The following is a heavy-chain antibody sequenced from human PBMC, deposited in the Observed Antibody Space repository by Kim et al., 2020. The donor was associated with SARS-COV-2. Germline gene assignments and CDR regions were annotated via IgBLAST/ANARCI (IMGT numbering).Heavy chain of an antibody. J-gene: IGHJ4*02. V-gene: IGHV4-39*01. CDR2: IYYSGST. D-gene: IGHD2-2*01. CDR1: GGSISSSSYY. Sequence: SETLSLTYTVSGGSISSSSYYWGWIRQPPGKGLEWIGSIYYSGSTYYNPSLKSRVTISVDTSKNQFSLKLSSVTAADTAVYYCARHRISCCYQPGGFDYWGQGTLVTVSS. CDR3: ARHRISCCYQPGGFDY.